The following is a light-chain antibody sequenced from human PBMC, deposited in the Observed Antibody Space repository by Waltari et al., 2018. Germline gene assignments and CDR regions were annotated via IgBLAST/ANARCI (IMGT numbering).Light chain of an antibody. J-gene: IGLJ3*02. CDR3: NSYTTSSTRV. V-gene: IGLV2-14*03. CDR2: DVN. Sequence: QSALTQPASVSGSPGQSITISCTGTSSDVGGYDYVSWYQQPPDKAPKLLIYDVNNRPSGVSSRFSGSKSGTTASLTISGLQAEDEADYYCNSYTTSSTRVFGGGTKLTVL. CDR1: SSDVGGYDY.